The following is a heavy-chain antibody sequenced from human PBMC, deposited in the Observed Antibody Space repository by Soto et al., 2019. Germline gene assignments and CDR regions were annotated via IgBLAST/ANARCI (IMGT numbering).Heavy chain of an antibody. CDR1: GFTFSSYG. Sequence: PGGSLRLSCAASGFTFSSYGMHWVRQAPGKGLEWVAVIWYDGSNKYYADSVKGRFTISRDNSKNTLYLQMNGLRAEDTAVYYCARGAWLRGRFDFWGQGTLDIVSS. V-gene: IGHV3-33*01. D-gene: IGHD5-18*01. J-gene: IGHJ4*02. CDR2: IWYDGSNK. CDR3: ARGAWLRGRFDF.